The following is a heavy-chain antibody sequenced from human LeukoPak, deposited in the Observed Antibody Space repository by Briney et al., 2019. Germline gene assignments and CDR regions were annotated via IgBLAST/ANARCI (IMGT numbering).Heavy chain of an antibody. D-gene: IGHD2-15*01. V-gene: IGHV3-30*02. J-gene: IGHJ4*02. CDR2: IRDHGSNK. CDR3: AKDHCGSCSGDDYFDH. CDR1: GFTFSNHG. Sequence: PGGALRTSFSAAGFTFSNHGMHLVRQAPGKGLGWVAFIRDHGSNKYYAESVKGRFTISRDNSKNTLHLQMKSLRAEDTAVYYCAKDHCGSCSGDDYFDHWGQGALVTVSS.